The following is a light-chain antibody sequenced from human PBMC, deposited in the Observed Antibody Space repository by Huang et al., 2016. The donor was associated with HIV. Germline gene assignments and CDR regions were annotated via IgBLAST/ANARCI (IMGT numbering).Light chain of an antibody. CDR1: QSVSAY. V-gene: IGKV3-11*01. J-gene: IGKJ4*01. CDR2: GAS. CDR3: QQRSDWPLT. Sequence: EIVLTQSPATLSLSPGERATLSCRASQSVSAYLAWYQQKPGQAPRLHIYGASNRATGIPARFSGRGSGTDFTLTISSLEPEDFAVYYCQQRSDWPLTFGGGTKVEIK.